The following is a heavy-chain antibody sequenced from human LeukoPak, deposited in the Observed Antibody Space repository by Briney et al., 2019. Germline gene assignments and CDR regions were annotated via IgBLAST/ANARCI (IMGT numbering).Heavy chain of an antibody. J-gene: IGHJ4*02. D-gene: IGHD4-23*01. CDR3: ARGRPHGNDY. CDR1: GFSFSTYG. Sequence: GGSLRLSCVASGFSFSTYGLHWVRQAPGKGLEWVAVISYDGSNKYYADSVKGRFSISRDNAKNTLYLQMNSLRVEDTAVYYCARGRPHGNDYWGQGTLVTVSS. V-gene: IGHV3-30*03. CDR2: ISYDGSNK.